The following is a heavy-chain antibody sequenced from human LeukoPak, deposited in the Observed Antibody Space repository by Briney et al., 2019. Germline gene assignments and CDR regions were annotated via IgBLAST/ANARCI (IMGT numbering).Heavy chain of an antibody. J-gene: IGHJ6*02. CDR2: IIPIFGTA. Sequence: AVKVSCKASGGTFSSYAISWVRQAPGQGLEWMGGIIPIFGTANYAQKCQGRVTITADESTSTAYMELSSLRSEDTAVYYCARMTTGPNYYYYYGMDVWGQGTTVTVSS. CDR3: ARMTTGPNYYYYYGMDV. CDR1: GGTFSSYA. V-gene: IGHV1-69*13. D-gene: IGHD4-17*01.